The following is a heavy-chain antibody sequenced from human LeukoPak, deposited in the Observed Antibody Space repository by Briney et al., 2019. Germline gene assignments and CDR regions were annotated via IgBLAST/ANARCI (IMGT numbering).Heavy chain of an antibody. Sequence: SETLSLTCAVSGGSISSRNWWTWVRQPPGKGLEWIGEISHSGSTNYNPSLKSRVAISVDKSKNQFSLKLSSVTAADTAVYYCARDRAYVDTAMSRRDAFDIWGQGTMVTVSS. D-gene: IGHD5-18*01. CDR2: ISHSGST. J-gene: IGHJ3*02. V-gene: IGHV4-4*02. CDR3: ARDRAYVDTAMSRRDAFDI. CDR1: GGSISSRNW.